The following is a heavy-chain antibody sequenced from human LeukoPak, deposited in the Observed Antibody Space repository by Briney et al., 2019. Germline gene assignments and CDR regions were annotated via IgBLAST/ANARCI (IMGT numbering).Heavy chain of an antibody. CDR1: GFTFSNYA. D-gene: IGHD5-18*01. V-gene: IGHV3-23*01. CDR2: ISGTGGST. J-gene: IGHJ4*02. Sequence: GGSLRLSCAASGFTFSNYAMSWVRQAPGKGLEWVAGISGTGGSTHYADSVKGRFTISRDNSKNTLYLQMNSLRAEDTAVYYCAKGGFGYSYGPVDYWGQGSLVTVSS. CDR3: AKGGFGYSYGPVDY.